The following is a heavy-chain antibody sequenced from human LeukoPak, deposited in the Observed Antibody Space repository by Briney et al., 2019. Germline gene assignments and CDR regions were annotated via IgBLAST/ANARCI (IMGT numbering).Heavy chain of an antibody. Sequence: SVKVSCKASGGTFSSYAISWVRQAPGQGLEWMGGIIPIFGTANYAQKFQGRVTITTDESTSTAYMELSSLRSEDTAVYYCARGGQYDSWSGYLYYYYMDVWGKGTTVTVSS. CDR1: GGTFSSYA. V-gene: IGHV1-69*05. D-gene: IGHD3-3*01. CDR2: IIPIFGTA. J-gene: IGHJ6*03. CDR3: ARGGQYDSWSGYLYYYYMDV.